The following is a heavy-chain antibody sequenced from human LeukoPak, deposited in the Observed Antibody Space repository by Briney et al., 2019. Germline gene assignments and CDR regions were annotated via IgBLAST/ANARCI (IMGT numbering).Heavy chain of an antibody. D-gene: IGHD1-26*01. CDR2: INPNTGGT. V-gene: IGHV1-2*02. CDR3: ARALRSGSYREFDY. CDR1: GYTFSGYY. Sequence: ASVKVSCKASGYTFSGYYVHWVRQAPGQGLEWMGWINPNTGGTNYAQKFQGRVTMTRDTSIYTAYMELSRLRFDDTAVYYCARALRSGSYREFDYWGQGTLVAVS. J-gene: IGHJ4*02.